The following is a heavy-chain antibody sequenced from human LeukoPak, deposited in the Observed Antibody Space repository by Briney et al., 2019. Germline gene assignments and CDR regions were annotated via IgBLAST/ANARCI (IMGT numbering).Heavy chain of an antibody. D-gene: IGHD5-12*01. CDR1: GFTFSSYG. J-gene: IGHJ4*02. CDR3: AKIDIVATTENFDY. CDR2: ISYDGSNK. Sequence: GGSLRLSCAASGFTFSSYGMHWVRQAPGKGLEWVAVISYDGSNKYYADSVKGRFTISRDNSKSTLYLQMNSLRAEDTAVYYCAKIDIVATTENFDYWGQGTLVTVSS. V-gene: IGHV3-30*18.